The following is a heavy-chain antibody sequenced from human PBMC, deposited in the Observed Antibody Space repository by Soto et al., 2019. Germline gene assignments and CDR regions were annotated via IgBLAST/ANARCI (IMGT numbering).Heavy chain of an antibody. Sequence: QVQLVESGGGVVQPGRSLRLSCAASGFTFSSYGMHWVRQAPGKGLEWVAVISYDGSNKYYADSVKGRFTISRDNSKNTLYLQMNSLRAEDTAVYYCAKDAKDFWSGYYLYYFDYWGQGTLVTVSS. J-gene: IGHJ4*02. D-gene: IGHD3-3*01. CDR3: AKDAKDFWSGYYLYYFDY. V-gene: IGHV3-30*18. CDR2: ISYDGSNK. CDR1: GFTFSSYG.